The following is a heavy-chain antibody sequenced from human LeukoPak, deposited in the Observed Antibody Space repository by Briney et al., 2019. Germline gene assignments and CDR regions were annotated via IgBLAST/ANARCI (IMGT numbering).Heavy chain of an antibody. V-gene: IGHV1-18*01. CDR2: ISPYIGKT. D-gene: IGHD3-10*02. CDR1: GYTFTSYG. CDR3: ARGVRAATVKFDY. Sequence: ASVKVSCKASGYTFTSYGISWVRQAPGQGLEWMGWISPYIGKTNYAQKLQGRVTMTTDTSTSTAYMELRSLRSDDTAVYYCARGVRAATVKFDYWGQGTLVAVSS. J-gene: IGHJ4*02.